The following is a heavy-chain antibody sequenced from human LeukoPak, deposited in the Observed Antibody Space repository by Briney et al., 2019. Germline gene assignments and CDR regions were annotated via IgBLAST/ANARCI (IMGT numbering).Heavy chain of an antibody. Sequence: GASVKVSCKASGYTFTRYYMHWVRQAPGQGLEWMGIINPSGGSTSYAQKFQGRVSMTRDTSTSTVYMELSSLRSEDTAVYYCARDGEVRRDYYYYYYGMDVWGQGTTVTVSS. V-gene: IGHV1-46*01. CDR2: INPSGGST. J-gene: IGHJ6*02. CDR3: ARDGEVRRDYYYYYYGMDV. D-gene: IGHD2-21*01. CDR1: GYTFTRYY.